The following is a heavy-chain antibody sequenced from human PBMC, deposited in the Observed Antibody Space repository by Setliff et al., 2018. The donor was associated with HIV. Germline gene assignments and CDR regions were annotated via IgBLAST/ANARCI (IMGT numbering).Heavy chain of an antibody. CDR2: VHHTGTT. CDR1: GVSVSSGGYY. J-gene: IGHJ1*01. Sequence: SETLSLTCTVSGVSVSSGGYYWSWIRQHPGKGLEWIGDVHHTGTTYLNPSLKSRITISVDASKNQFSLKLGFVTAADTAVYHCARGESSTWDLAEHFQHWGHGTLVTVSS. CDR3: ARGESSTWDLAEHFQH. D-gene: IGHD2-2*01. V-gene: IGHV4-31*03.